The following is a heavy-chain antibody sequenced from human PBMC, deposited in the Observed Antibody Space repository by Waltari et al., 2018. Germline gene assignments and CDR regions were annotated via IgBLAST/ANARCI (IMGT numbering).Heavy chain of an antibody. D-gene: IGHD1-20*01. Sequence: QVQLQQWGAGLFKSSETLSLTCAVYVGSFSGYYWSWIRQPPGKGLEWIGEINHSGSTNYNPSLTSRVTISVDTSKKQFSLKLSSVTAADSAVYFCARKVTETYYYYYYMDVWGKGTTVTIPS. CDR1: VGSFSGYY. CDR3: ARKVTETYYYYYYMDV. J-gene: IGHJ6*03. V-gene: IGHV4-34*01. CDR2: INHSGST.